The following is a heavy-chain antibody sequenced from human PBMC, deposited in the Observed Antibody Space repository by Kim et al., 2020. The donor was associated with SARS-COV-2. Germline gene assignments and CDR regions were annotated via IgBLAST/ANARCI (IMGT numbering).Heavy chain of an antibody. CDR3: ARVLGSSFKNWGGGFGDY. Sequence: GGSLRLSCAASGFTFSSYWMSWVRQAPGKGLEWVANIKQDGSEKYYVDSVKGRFTISRDNAKNSLYLQMNSLRAEDTAVYYCARVLGSSFKNWGGGFGDYWGQGTLVTVSS. CDR1: GFTFSSYW. V-gene: IGHV3-7*01. J-gene: IGHJ4*02. CDR2: IKQDGSEK. D-gene: IGHD6-13*01.